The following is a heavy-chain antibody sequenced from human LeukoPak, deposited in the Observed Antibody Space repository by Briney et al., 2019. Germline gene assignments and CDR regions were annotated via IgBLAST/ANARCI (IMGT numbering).Heavy chain of an antibody. D-gene: IGHD3-10*01. CDR2: IRYDGSNK. Sequence: GGSLRLSCAASGFTFSSYGMHWVRQAPGKGLEWVAFIRYDGSNKYYADSVKGRFTISRDNSKNTLYLQMNSLRAEHTAVYYCAKDPGTRYDPLGYFDYWGQGTLVTVPS. J-gene: IGHJ4*02. V-gene: IGHV3-30*02. CDR1: GFTFSSYG. CDR3: AKDPGTRYDPLGYFDY.